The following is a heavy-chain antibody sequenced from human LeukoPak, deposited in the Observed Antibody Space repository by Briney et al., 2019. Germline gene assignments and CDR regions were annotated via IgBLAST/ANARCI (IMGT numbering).Heavy chain of an antibody. V-gene: IGHV3-64D*09. J-gene: IGHJ4*02. CDR3: VKDNLVTTWEDFDY. Sequence: GGSLRLSCSASGFTFSSYAMHWVRQAPGKGLEYVSPISSNGGSTYYADSVKGRFTISRDNSKNTLYLQMSSLRAEDTAVYYCVKDNLVTTWEDFDYWGQGTLVTVSS. CDR1: GFTFSSYA. CDR2: ISSNGGST. D-gene: IGHD4-17*01.